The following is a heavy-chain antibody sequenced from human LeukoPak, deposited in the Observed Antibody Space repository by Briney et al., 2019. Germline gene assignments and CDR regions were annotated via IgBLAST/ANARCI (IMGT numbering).Heavy chain of an antibody. Sequence: GGSLRLSRAASGFTFSSYGMHWVRQAPGKGLEWVAFIRYDGSNKYYADSVKGRFTISRDNSKNTLYLQMNSLRAEDTAVYYCAKDSTWLRLGAFDYWGQGTLVTVSS. V-gene: IGHV3-30*02. J-gene: IGHJ4*02. CDR1: GFTFSSYG. D-gene: IGHD5-12*01. CDR2: IRYDGSNK. CDR3: AKDSTWLRLGAFDY.